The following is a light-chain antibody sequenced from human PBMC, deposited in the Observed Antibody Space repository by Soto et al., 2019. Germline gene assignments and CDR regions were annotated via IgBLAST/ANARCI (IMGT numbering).Light chain of an antibody. CDR2: YNN. J-gene: IGLJ3*02. CDR1: SSNIGSNT. CDR3: AAWDDSLYGWV. Sequence: QSVLTQPPSASGTPGQRVTISCSGSSSNIGSNTVNWYQHLPGTAPTLLIYYNNQRPSGVPARFSGSKSGTSASLAISGLQSEDEAHYYCAAWDDSLYGWVFGGGTKVTVL. V-gene: IGLV1-44*01.